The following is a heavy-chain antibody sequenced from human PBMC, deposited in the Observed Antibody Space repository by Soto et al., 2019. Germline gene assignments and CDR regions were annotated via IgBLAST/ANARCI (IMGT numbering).Heavy chain of an antibody. Sequence: GESLKISCTGSGYSFTIYWIGWLRQMPGKGLEWIGIIYPGDSDTRYSPSFQGQVTTSADKSISPAYLQWSSLKASDTAMYYCARHGPRVYYDNSDYYYYGMDVWGQGTTVTVSS. D-gene: IGHD3-22*01. J-gene: IGHJ6*02. CDR1: GYSFTIYW. CDR3: ARHGPRVYYDNSDYYYYGMDV. CDR2: IYPGDSDT. V-gene: IGHV5-51*01.